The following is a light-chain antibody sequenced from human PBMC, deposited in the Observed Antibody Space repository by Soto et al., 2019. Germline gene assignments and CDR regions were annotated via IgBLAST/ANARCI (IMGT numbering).Light chain of an antibody. J-gene: IGKJ1*01. Sequence: EIVLTHSPGTLSLSPCERATLSASASQSVSSSYLVWHQQKPGPAPRLLIYGASTRATGIPARFSGSGSGTEFTLTISSLQSEDFAVYYCQQYNNWTKGTFGQGTKVDIK. CDR1: QSVSSSY. V-gene: IGKV3-15*01. CDR3: QQYNNWTKGT. CDR2: GAS.